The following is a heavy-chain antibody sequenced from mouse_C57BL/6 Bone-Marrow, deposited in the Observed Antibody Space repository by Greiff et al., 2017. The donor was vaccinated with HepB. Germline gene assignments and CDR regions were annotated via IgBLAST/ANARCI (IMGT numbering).Heavy chain of an antibody. V-gene: IGHV8-12*01. CDR3: ARRELSWFAY. J-gene: IGHJ3*01. CDR1: GFSLSTSGMG. Sequence: QVQLKESGPGILQSSQTLSLTCSFSGFSLSTSGMGVSWIRQPSGKGLEWLAHIYWDDDKRYNPSLKSRLTISKDTSRNQVFLKITSVDTADTATYYCARRELSWFAYWGQGTLVTVSA. CDR2: IYWDDDK.